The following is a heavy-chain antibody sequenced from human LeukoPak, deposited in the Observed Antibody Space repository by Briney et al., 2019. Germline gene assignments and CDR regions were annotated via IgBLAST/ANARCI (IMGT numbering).Heavy chain of an antibody. J-gene: IGHJ6*02. V-gene: IGHV3-9*01. CDR2: ISWNSGSI. D-gene: IGHD3-10*01. CDR1: GFTFDDYA. Sequence: GGSLKLSCAASGFTFDDYAMHWVRQAPGKGLEWVSGISWNSGSIGYADSVKGRFTISRDNAKNSLYLQMNSLRAEDTALYYCAKDIGYYGSGSYYNDPYYYYGMDVWGQGTTVTVSS. CDR3: AKDIGYYGSGSYYNDPYYYYGMDV.